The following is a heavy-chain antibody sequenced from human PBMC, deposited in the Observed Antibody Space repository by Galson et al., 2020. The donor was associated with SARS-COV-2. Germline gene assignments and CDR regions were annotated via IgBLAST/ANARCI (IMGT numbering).Heavy chain of an antibody. CDR2: ITGGGADT. CDR3: AKRPYGAYVPWWFHR. J-gene: IGHJ5*02. CDR1: GFDFYSYG. D-gene: IGHD4-17*01. Sequence: GESLKISCAASGFDFYSYGINWVRKAPGKGPERVAFITGGGADTQYAASVKGRFTVSRDKSKKTLYLQMNSLRVDDTAVYHCAKRPYGAYVPWWFHRWGQRTQVIVSS. V-gene: IGHV3-23*01.